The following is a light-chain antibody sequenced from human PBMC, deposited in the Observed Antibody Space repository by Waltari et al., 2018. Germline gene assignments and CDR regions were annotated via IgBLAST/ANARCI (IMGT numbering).Light chain of an antibody. J-gene: IGKJ1*01. CDR3: MQALHTPPT. V-gene: IGKV2-28*01. CDR1: QSLLHNDGYNY. CDR2: LSF. Sequence: EIVMTQSPLSLPVTPGEPASISCRSSQSLLHNDGYNYLNWYLQKPGQSPQLLIYLSFIRASGVPDRFTGSGAGTDFTLKISRVEAEDVGFYYCMQALHTPPTFGQGTRAEIK.